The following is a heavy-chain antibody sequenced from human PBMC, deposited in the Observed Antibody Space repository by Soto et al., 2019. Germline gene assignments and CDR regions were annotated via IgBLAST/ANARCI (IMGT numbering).Heavy chain of an antibody. J-gene: IGHJ5*02. V-gene: IGHV4-59*01. D-gene: IGHD3-9*01. CDR1: GGSISSYY. CDR3: ARDFEEGTNWFDP. CDR2: IYYSGST. Sequence: PSETLSLTCTVSGGSISSYYWSWIRQPPGKGLEWIGYIYYSGSTNYNPSLKSRVTISVDTSKNQFSLKLSSVTAADTAVYYCARDFEEGTNWFDPWGQGTLVTVSS.